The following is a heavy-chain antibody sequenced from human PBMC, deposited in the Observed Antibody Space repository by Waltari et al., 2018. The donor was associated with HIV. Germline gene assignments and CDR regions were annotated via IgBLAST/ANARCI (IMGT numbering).Heavy chain of an antibody. CDR2: INNIGPT. J-gene: IGHJ5*02. CDR3: ARTYKRITLFEIIRELSWFDP. CDR1: GGSFDEYY. Sequence: QVQLQQWGAGLLKPSETLSLTCAIYGGSFDEYYWAWIRQTPEKGLDWLRDINNIGPTTDHPSHKSRVTVSIDTSKNQFSLNLRSVTAADTAVYYCARTYKRITLFEIIRELSWFDPWGQGTLVTVSS. D-gene: IGHD1-7*01. V-gene: IGHV4-34*01.